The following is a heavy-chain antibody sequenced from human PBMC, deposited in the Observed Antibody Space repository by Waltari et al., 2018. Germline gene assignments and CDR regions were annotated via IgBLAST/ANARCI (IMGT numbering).Heavy chain of an antibody. D-gene: IGHD6-6*01. V-gene: IGHV3-74*01. CDR1: GFNFNDYW. J-gene: IGHJ3*02. CDR3: ARVGYPSSSLAFDI. Sequence: EVQLVESGGGLVQPGGSLRLSCAASGFNFNDYWMHWIRQAPEQGLVWVSHISTDWTIRTHADSVKGRFTSSRDNTKNTLYLQMNSLRPEDTAVYYCARVGYPSSSLAFDIWGQGTMVTVSS. CDR2: ISTDWTIR.